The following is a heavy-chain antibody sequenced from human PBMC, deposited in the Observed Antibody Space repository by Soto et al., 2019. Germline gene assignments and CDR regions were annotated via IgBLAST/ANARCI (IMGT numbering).Heavy chain of an antibody. CDR1: GFTFSSYG. D-gene: IGHD3-10*01. CDR3: AKDVTRFAEFYGMDV. Sequence: QVQLVESGGGVVQPGRSLRLSCAASGFTFSSYGMHWVRQAPGKGLEWVAVISYDGSNKYYADSVKGRFTISRDNSKNTLYLQMISLRAEDTAVYYGAKDVTRFAEFYGMDVW. J-gene: IGHJ6*01. CDR2: ISYDGSNK. V-gene: IGHV3-30*18.